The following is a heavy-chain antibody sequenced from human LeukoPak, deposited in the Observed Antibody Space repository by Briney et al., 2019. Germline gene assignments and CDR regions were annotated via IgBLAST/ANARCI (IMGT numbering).Heavy chain of an antibody. D-gene: IGHD3-22*01. CDR3: ASRRGYDSSGYLY. CDR2: IYYSEST. V-gene: IGHV4-39*01. Sequence: SETLSLTCTVSGGSISSSSYYWGWIRQPPGKGLEWIGSIYYSESTYYNPSVKSRVTISVDTSKNQFSLKLSSVTAADTAVYYCASRRGYDSSGYLYWGQGTLVTVSS. CDR1: GGSISSSSYY. J-gene: IGHJ4*02.